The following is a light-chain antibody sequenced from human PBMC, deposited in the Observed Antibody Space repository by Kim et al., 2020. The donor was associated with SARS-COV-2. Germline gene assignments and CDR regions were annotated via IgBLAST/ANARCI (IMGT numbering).Light chain of an antibody. J-gene: IGKJ5*01. Sequence: DIVLTQSPCTLSLSPGERATLSCRASQSVSSFYLAWYQKKPGQAPRLIIYGASSRATGIPDSFSGSGSGKDFTLTISRREPEDFAVYYCKQYGISPITFGQGTRLEIK. CDR2: GAS. CDR3: KQYGISPIT. V-gene: IGKV3-20*01. CDR1: QSVSSFY.